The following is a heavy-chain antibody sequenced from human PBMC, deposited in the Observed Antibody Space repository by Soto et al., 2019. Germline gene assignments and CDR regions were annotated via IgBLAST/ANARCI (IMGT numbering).Heavy chain of an antibody. V-gene: IGHV4-30-4*01. J-gene: IGHJ4*02. Sequence: SETLSLTCTVSGGSISSGDYYWSWIRQPPGKGLEWIGYIYYSGSTYYNPSLKSRVTISVDTSKNQFSLKLSSVTAADTAVYYCARVKKQQLVFDYWGQGTLVTVSS. CDR3: ARVKKQQLVFDY. CDR2: IYYSGST. CDR1: GGSISSGDYY. D-gene: IGHD6-13*01.